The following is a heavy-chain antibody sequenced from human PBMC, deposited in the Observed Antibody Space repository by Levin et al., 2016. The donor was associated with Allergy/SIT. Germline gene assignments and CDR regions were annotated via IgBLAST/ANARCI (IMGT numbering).Heavy chain of an antibody. J-gene: IGHJ3*02. CDR1: GFTFSSYG. V-gene: IGHV3-33*01. D-gene: IGHD1-26*01. CDR2: IWYDGSNK. Sequence: GSLRLSCAASGFTFSSYGMHWVRQAPGKGLEWVAVIWYDGSNKYYADSVKGRFTISRDNSKNTLYLQMNSLRAEDTAVYYCAREIVGATRGGAFDIWGQGTMVTVSS. CDR3: AREIVGATRGGAFDI.